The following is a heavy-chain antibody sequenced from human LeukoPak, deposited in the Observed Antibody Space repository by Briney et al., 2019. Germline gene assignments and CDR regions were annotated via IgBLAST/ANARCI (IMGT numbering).Heavy chain of an antibody. CDR1: GYNFTTYW. CDR2: IYPRDSDI. CDR3: ARMIGLGEVSPYFDY. Sequence: GESLKISCKGSGYNFTTYWIAWVRQMPGKGLEWMGIIYPRDSDIRYSPPFQGQVTISADKSISTAYLQWNSLKASDTAMYYCARMIGLGEVSPYFDYWGQGSLVTVSS. V-gene: IGHV5-51*01. D-gene: IGHD3-16*02. J-gene: IGHJ4*02.